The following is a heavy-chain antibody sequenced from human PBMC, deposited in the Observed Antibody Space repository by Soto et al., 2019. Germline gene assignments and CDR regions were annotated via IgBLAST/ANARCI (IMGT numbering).Heavy chain of an antibody. CDR1: GFTFSSYS. CDR2: ISSSSSTI. CDR3: ASLISDPNDFWSGYHRANWFDP. Sequence: GGSLRLSCAASGFTFSSYSMNWVRQAPGKGLEWVSYISSSSSTIYYADSVKGRFTISRDNAKNSLYLQMNSLRDEDTAVYYCASLISDPNDFWSGYHRANWFDPWGQGTLVTVSS. D-gene: IGHD3-3*01. J-gene: IGHJ5*02. V-gene: IGHV3-48*02.